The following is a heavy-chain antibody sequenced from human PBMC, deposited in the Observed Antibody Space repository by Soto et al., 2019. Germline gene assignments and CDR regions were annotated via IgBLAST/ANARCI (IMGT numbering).Heavy chain of an antibody. CDR2: ISYDGSNK. V-gene: IGHV3-30*18. D-gene: IGHD2-2*01. Sequence: GGSLRLSCAASGFSFSSYGMHWLRQAAGKGLEWVAVISYDGSNKYYADSVRGRFTISRDNSKNTLYLQMNSLRPEDTAVFYCAKERMEQYQLLPFFDYWGQGTLVTVSS. CDR1: GFSFSSYG. CDR3: AKERMEQYQLLPFFDY. J-gene: IGHJ4*02.